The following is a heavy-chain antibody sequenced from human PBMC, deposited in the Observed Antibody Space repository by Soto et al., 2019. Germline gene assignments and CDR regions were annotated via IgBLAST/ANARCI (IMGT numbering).Heavy chain of an antibody. D-gene: IGHD3-22*01. CDR1: GFTFSSYS. V-gene: IGHV3-48*02. Sequence: GFLRLSCAASGFTFSSYSMNWVRQAPGKGLEWVSYISSSSSTIYYADSVKGRFTISRDNAKNSLYLQMNSLRDEDTAVYYCARDVLTYYDSSGSPDYWSQGTLVTVSS. J-gene: IGHJ4*02. CDR3: ARDVLTYYDSSGSPDY. CDR2: ISSSSSTI.